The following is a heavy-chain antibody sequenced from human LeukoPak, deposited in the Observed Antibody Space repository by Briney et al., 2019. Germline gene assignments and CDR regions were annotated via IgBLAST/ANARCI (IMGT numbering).Heavy chain of an antibody. V-gene: IGHV4-38-2*01. CDR3: ASIQSSIAARQGNVDY. Sequence: KPSETLSLTCPVSGYSISSGYYWGWIRQPPGKGLEWIGSIYHSGSTYYNPSLKSRVTISVDTSKNQFSLKLSSVTAADTAVYYCASIQSSIAARQGNVDYWGQGTLVTVSS. CDR2: IYHSGST. CDR1: GYSISSGYY. J-gene: IGHJ4*02. D-gene: IGHD6-6*01.